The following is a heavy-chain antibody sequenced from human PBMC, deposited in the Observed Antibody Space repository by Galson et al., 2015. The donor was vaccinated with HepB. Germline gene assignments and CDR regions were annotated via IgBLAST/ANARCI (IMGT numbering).Heavy chain of an antibody. D-gene: IGHD6-13*01. CDR3: ARNGLYGSSWPSGDC. V-gene: IGHV1-18*01. Sequence: SVKVSCKALGYSFIGYGITWVRQAPGQGLEWMGWSRAYNGGAEYAEKFLGRVTMTADTSTSTAYMELTSLTSDDTAMYYCARNGLYGSSWPSGDCWGQGTLVIVSS. J-gene: IGHJ4*02. CDR1: GYSFIGYG. CDR2: SRAYNGGA.